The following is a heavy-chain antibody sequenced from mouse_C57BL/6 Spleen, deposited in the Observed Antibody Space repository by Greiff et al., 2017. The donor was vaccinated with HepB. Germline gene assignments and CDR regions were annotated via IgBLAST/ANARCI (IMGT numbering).Heavy chain of an antibody. Sequence: EVKLMESGGGLVQPGGSMKLSCVASGFTFSNYWMNWVRQSPEKGLEWVAQIRLKSDNYATHYAESVKGRFTISRDDSKSSVYLQMNNLRAEDTGIYYCTGFYDPYAMDYWGQGTSVTVSS. V-gene: IGHV6-3*01. CDR3: TGFYDPYAMDY. CDR1: GFTFSNYW. J-gene: IGHJ4*01. D-gene: IGHD2-3*01. CDR2: IRLKSDNYAT.